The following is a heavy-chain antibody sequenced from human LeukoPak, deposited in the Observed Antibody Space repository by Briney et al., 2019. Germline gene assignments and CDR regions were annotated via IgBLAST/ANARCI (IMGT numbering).Heavy chain of an antibody. Sequence: GGSLRLSCAASGFTFSNAWMSWVRQAPGKGLEWVANIKPDGSEKYYVDSVKGRFSISRDNAKNSLYLQMNSLRAEDTAIYYCARHLTYFDYWGQGTLVTVSS. CDR2: IKPDGSEK. CDR1: GFTFSNAW. J-gene: IGHJ4*02. CDR3: ARHLTYFDY. V-gene: IGHV3-7*01.